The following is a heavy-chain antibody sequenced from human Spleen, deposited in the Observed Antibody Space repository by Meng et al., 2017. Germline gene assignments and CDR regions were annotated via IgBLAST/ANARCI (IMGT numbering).Heavy chain of an antibody. D-gene: IGHD2-8*01. V-gene: IGHV1-18*01. CDR1: GYTFTSYG. CDR3: ARDRYCTNGVCYVVLGMDV. CDR2: ISAYNGNT. Sequence: ASVKVSCKASGYTFTSYGISWVRQAPGQGLEWMGWISAYNGNTNYAQKLQGRVTMTTDTSTSTAYMELRSLRSDDTAVYYCARDRYCTNGVCYVVLGMDVWGQGTTVPSP. J-gene: IGHJ6*02.